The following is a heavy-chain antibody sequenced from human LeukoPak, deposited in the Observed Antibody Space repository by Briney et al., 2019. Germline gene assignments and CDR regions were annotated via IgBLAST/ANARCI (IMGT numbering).Heavy chain of an antibody. Sequence: PSETLSLTCTVSGGSVNGYYWSWIRQPAGKGLEWIGRIYTSGNTNYNPSLKSRVTMSVDTSKNQFSLKLSSVTAADTAVYYCASGGSSWLNWFDPWGQGTLVTVSS. J-gene: IGHJ5*02. D-gene: IGHD6-13*01. CDR2: IYTSGNT. CDR3: ASGGSSWLNWFDP. V-gene: IGHV4-4*07. CDR1: GGSVNGYY.